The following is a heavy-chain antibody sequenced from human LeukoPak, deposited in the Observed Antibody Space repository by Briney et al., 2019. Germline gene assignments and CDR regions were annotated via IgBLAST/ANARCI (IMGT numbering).Heavy chain of an antibody. CDR2: ISSSGSTI. J-gene: IGHJ3*02. CDR1: GFTFSSYE. CDR3: AKGGRLLWFGELSDDAFDI. D-gene: IGHD3-10*01. Sequence: GGSLRLSCAAPGFTFSSYEMNWVRQAPGEGLEWGSYISSSGSTIYYADSVKGPVTISTDNFKNTLYLQMNSLRAEDTAVYYCAKGGRLLWFGELSDDAFDIWGQGTMVTVSS. V-gene: IGHV3-48*03.